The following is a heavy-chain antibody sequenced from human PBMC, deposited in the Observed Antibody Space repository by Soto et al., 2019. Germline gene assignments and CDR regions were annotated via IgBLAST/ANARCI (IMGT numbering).Heavy chain of an antibody. V-gene: IGHV1-69*01. CDR1: GGTFSSYA. D-gene: IGHD1-20*01. CDR3: ERGLNTGITGSLFDP. CDR2: ISPIFGTA. J-gene: IGHJ5*02. Sequence: QVQLVQSGAEVKKPGSSVKVSCKASGGTFSSYAISWVRQAPGQGLEWMGGISPIFGTANNAQKFQGRVTITADESTSTAYMELSSLRSEDTAVYYCERGLNTGITGSLFDPWGQGALVTVAS.